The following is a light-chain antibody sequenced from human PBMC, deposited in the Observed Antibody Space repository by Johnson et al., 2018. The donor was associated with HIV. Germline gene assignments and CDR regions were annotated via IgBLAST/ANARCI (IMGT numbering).Light chain of an antibody. Sequence: QSVLTQPPSVSAAPGQKVTISCSGSSSNIGTNYVYWYQQLPGTAPKVLIYEKNKRPSGIPDRFSASKSGTSATLAITGLQTGDEADYYCGTWDSSLTAHYGFGTGTKVTVL. CDR3: GTWDSSLTAHYG. J-gene: IGLJ1*01. CDR2: EKN. CDR1: SSNIGTNY. V-gene: IGLV1-51*02.